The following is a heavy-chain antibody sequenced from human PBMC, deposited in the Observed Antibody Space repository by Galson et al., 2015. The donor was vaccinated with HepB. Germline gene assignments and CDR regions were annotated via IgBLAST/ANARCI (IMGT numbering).Heavy chain of an antibody. J-gene: IGHJ2*01. D-gene: IGHD3-10*01. CDR1: GFTFSSYI. CDR3: ARVYFGSGSSSAYWYFDL. V-gene: IGHV3-48*02. Sequence: SLRLSCAASGFTFSSYIMNWVRQAPGKGLESVSYISSTGTTMYYADSAKGRFTISRDNVQNSLYLQMNSLRDEDTAVYYCARVYFGSGSSSAYWYFDLWGRGALVTVSS. CDR2: ISSTGTTM.